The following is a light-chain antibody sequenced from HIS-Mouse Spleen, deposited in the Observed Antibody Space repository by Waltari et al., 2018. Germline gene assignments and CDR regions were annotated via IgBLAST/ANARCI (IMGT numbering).Light chain of an antibody. CDR1: QGISSY. CDR3: QQLNSYPPT. V-gene: IGKV1-9*01. J-gene: IGKJ1*01. Sequence: DIQLTQSPSFLSASVGNRVTNTFRARQGISSYLAWYQQKPGKAPKPLIYAASTLQSGVPSRFSGSGSGTEFTLTISSLQPEDFATYYCQQLNSYPPTFGQGTKVEIK. CDR2: AAS.